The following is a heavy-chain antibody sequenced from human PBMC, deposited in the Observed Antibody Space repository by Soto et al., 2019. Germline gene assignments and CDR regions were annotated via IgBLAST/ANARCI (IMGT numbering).Heavy chain of an antibody. CDR1: GYTFTSYA. Sequence: GASVKVSCKASGYTFTSYAMHWVRQAPGQRLEWMGWINAGNGNTKYSQKFQGRVTITRDTSASTAYMELSSLRSEDTAVYYCARGTYDFWSGEVPYYYYVMAVWGQGTTVTVSS. J-gene: IGHJ6*02. V-gene: IGHV1-3*01. CDR3: ARGTYDFWSGEVPYYYYVMAV. CDR2: INAGNGNT. D-gene: IGHD3-3*01.